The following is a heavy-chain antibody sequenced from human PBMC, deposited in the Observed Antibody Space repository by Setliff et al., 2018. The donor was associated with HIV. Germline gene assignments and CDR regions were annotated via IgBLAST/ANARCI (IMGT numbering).Heavy chain of an antibody. CDR2: IYFSGST. V-gene: IGHV4-61*10. J-gene: IGHJ3*02. CDR1: GGSINTGSYY. CDR3: ARESIAAAYAFDM. Sequence: SETLSLTCTVSGGSINTGSYYWSWIRQPAGKGLEWIGHIYFSGSTNYNPSLKSRVTMLIDTSKNQFSLGLSSVAAADTAVYYCARESIAAAYAFDMWGQGTMVTVSS. D-gene: IGHD6-13*01.